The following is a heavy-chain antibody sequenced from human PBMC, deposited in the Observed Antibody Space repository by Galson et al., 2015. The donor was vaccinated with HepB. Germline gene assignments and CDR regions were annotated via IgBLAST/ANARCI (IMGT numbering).Heavy chain of an antibody. CDR1: GGSISSSSYY. CDR2: IYYSGST. Sequence: LSLTCTVSGGSISSSSYYWGWIRQPPGKGLEWIGSIYYSGSTYYNPSLKSRVTISVDTSKNQFSLKLSSVTAADTAVYYCARQWDGPDTITLWFAPWWFDPWGQGTLVTVSS. J-gene: IGHJ5*02. V-gene: IGHV4-39*01. CDR3: ARQWDGPDTITLWFAPWWFDP. D-gene: IGHD3-10*01.